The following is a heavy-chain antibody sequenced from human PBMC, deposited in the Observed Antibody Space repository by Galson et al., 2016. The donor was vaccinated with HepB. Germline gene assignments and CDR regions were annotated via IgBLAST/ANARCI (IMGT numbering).Heavy chain of an antibody. D-gene: IGHD3-22*01. CDR1: GFTFSKYS. CDR3: VRDKEDSRGYFGY. Sequence: SLRLSCAASGFTFSKYSMNWVRQAPGMRLEWVSSISLSSSYVYYADSGQGRFTIPRDNAKNSMYLQMNSLRAEDTAVYYCVRDKEDSRGYFGYWGQGTLVTFAS. J-gene: IGHJ4*02. V-gene: IGHV3-21*01. CDR2: ISLSSSYV.